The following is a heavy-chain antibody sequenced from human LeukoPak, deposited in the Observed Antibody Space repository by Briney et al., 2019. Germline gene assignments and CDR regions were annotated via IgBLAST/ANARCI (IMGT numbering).Heavy chain of an antibody. V-gene: IGHV3-23*01. CDR2: ISDSGGGT. Sequence: GGSLRLSCAASGFTFSSYAMSWVRQAPGRGLEWVSVISDSGGGTSYADSGKGRFTISRDNSKNTVYLQMSSLRAEDTAVYYCAKTDCTSSSCYTIDSWGQGTLVTVSS. CDR1: GFTFSSYA. J-gene: IGHJ4*02. D-gene: IGHD2-2*02. CDR3: AKTDCTSSSCYTIDS.